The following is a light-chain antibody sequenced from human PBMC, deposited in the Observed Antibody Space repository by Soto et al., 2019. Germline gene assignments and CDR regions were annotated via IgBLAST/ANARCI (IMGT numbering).Light chain of an antibody. CDR1: SRDVGNYNL. V-gene: IGLV2-23*01. CDR3: GSYALGYFIL. CDR2: ENS. J-gene: IGLJ2*01. Sequence: QSALTQPASVSGSPGQSITISCTGTSRDVGNYNLVSWYQQYPGKAPKLIIYENSQRPSGVSSRFSGSKSGNTASLTISGLQADDEAEYYGGSYALGYFILFGGGTKLTVL.